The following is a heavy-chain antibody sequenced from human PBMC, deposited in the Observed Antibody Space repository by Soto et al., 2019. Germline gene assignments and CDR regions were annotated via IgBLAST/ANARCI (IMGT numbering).Heavy chain of an antibody. V-gene: IGHV3-23*01. CDR2: ISGSGGST. CDR3: AKDYTITMIVVVIDYFDY. D-gene: IGHD3-22*01. CDR1: GFTFSSYA. J-gene: IGHJ4*02. Sequence: GGSLRLSCAASGFTFSSYAMSWVRQAPGKGLEWVSAISGSGGSTYYADSVKGRFTISRDNSKNTLYLQMNSLRAEDTAVYYCAKDYTITMIVVVIDYFDYWGQGTLVTVSS.